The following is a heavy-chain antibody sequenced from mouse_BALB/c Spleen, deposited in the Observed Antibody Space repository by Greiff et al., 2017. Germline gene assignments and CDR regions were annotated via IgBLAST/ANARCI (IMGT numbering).Heavy chain of an antibody. CDR2: IDPANGNT. CDR1: GFNIKDTY. J-gene: IGHJ4*01. Sequence: VQLQQSGAELVKPGASVKLSCTASGFNIKDTYMHWVKQRPEQGLEWIGRIDPANGNTKYDPKFQGKATITADTSSNTAYLQLSSLTSEDTAVYYCARSFITTDYYAMDYWGQGTSVTVSS. CDR3: ARSFITTDYYAMDY. V-gene: IGHV14-3*02. D-gene: IGHD1-1*01.